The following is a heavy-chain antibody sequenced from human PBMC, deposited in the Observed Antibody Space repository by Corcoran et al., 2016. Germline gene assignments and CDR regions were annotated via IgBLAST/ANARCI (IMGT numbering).Heavy chain of an antibody. CDR3: ARWVAYYYTYYYGMDV. V-gene: IGHV4-34*01. Sequence: QVQLQQWGAGLLKPSETLSLTCAVYGGSFSGYYWSWIRQPPGKGLEWIGEINHSGSTNYNPSLKSRVTISVDTSKNQFSLKLSSVTAADTAVYYCARWVAYYYTYYYGMDVWGQGTTVTVSS. J-gene: IGHJ6*02. CDR2: INHSGST. CDR1: GGSFSGYY. D-gene: IGHD3-10*01.